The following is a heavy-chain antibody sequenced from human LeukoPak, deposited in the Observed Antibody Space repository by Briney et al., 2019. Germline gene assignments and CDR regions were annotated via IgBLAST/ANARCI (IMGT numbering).Heavy chain of an antibody. CDR1: GFTFSSYW. J-gene: IGHJ5*02. Sequence: HPGGSLRLSCAVSGFTFSSYWMSWVRQAPGKGLEWVANIKPDGSEKYHVDSVKGRFTISRDNAKNSLYLQMNSLRAEDTAIYYCARCLISGNSNFGHWGQGALVTVSS. CDR2: IKPDGSEK. CDR3: ARCLISGNSNFGH. V-gene: IGHV3-7*01. D-gene: IGHD4-23*01.